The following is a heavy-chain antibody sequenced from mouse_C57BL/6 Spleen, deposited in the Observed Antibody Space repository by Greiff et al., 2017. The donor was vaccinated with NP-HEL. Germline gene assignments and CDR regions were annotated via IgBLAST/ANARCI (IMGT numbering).Heavy chain of an antibody. V-gene: IGHV5-6*01. Sequence: EVQGVESGGDLVKPGGSLKLSCAASGFTFSSYGMSCVRQTPDKRLEWVATISSGGSYTYYPDSVKGRFTISRDNAKNTLYLQMSSLKSEDTAMYYCARQQDYAMDYWGQGTSVTVSS. CDR2: ISSGGSYT. CDR1: GFTFSSYG. CDR3: ARQQDYAMDY. J-gene: IGHJ4*01.